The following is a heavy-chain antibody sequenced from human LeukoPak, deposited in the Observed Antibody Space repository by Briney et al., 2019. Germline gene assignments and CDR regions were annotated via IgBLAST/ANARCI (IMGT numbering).Heavy chain of an antibody. V-gene: IGHV3-53*01. J-gene: IGHJ3*02. CDR2: IYSGGST. D-gene: IGHD3-10*01. CDR3: ARLLKYYYGSGSYSDAFDI. Sequence: GGSLRLSCAASGFTVSSNDMNWVRQAPGKGLEWVSVIYSGGSTYYADSVKGRFTISRDNSKNTLCLQMNTLRAEDTAVYYCARLLKYYYGSGSYSDAFDIWGQGTMVTVSS. CDR1: GFTVSSND.